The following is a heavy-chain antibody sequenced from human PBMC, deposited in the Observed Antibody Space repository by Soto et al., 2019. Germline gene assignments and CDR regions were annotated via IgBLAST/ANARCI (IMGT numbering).Heavy chain of an antibody. CDR2: IYWDDDK. CDR1: GFSLRTRGVG. CDR3: VHARNDFVAFDV. D-gene: IGHD2-21*02. J-gene: IGHJ3*01. V-gene: IGHV2-5*02. Sequence: QITLKESGPTLVKPTQTLTLTCTFSGFSLRTRGVGVGWIRQPPGKALEWLARIYWDDDKGYSTSLKSRLTITKDASKTQVVLILTNMDPVDTANYYCVHARNDFVAFDVWGQGTMVTDSS.